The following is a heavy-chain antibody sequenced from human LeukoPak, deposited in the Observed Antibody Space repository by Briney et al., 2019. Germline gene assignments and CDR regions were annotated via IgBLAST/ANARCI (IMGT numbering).Heavy chain of an antibody. D-gene: IGHD3-22*01. V-gene: IGHV4-34*01. CDR3: AREYDYHDSSGYRGWYFDL. J-gene: IGHJ2*01. CDR2: TNHSGST. Sequence: SETLSLTCAVYGGSFSGYYWSWIRQPPGKGLEWIGETNHSGSTNYNPSLKSRVTISVDTSKNQFSLKLSSVTAADTAVYYCAREYDYHDSSGYRGWYFDLWGRGTLVTVSS. CDR1: GGSFSGYY.